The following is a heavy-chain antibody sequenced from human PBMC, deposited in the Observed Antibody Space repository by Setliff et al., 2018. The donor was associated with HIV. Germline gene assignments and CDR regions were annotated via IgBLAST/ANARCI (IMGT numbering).Heavy chain of an antibody. V-gene: IGHV3-49*04. Sequence: PGGSLRLSCTTSGFTFAHQAMTWVRQAPGKGLEWVGFIGGKGYNGTTQYAASVKGRFMISRDDSKSIAYLQMNSLRAEDTAVYYCTRAAGWNSVRTTHIDNWGQGTQVTVSS. CDR3: TRAAGWNSVRTTHIDN. J-gene: IGHJ4*02. D-gene: IGHD1-1*01. CDR1: GFTFAHQA. CDR2: IGGKGYNGTT.